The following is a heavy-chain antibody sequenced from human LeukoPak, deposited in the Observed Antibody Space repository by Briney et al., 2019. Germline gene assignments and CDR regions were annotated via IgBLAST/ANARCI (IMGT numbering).Heavy chain of an antibody. CDR2: IYYSGST. CDR3: ARRDGYSQFDY. Sequence: SETLSLTCTVSGGSISSYYWSWIRQPPGKGLEWIGYIYYSGSTNYNPSLKSRVTISVDTSKNQFSLKLSSVTAADTAVYYCARRDGYSQFDYWGQGTLVTVSS. CDR1: GGSISSYY. V-gene: IGHV4-59*01. D-gene: IGHD5-24*01. J-gene: IGHJ4*02.